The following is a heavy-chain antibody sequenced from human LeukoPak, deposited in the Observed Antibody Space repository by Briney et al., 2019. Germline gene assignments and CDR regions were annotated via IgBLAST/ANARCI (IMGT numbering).Heavy chain of an antibody. CDR3: AKVDCSGGSCYSDYYYMDV. D-gene: IGHD2-15*01. J-gene: IGHJ6*03. CDR1: GFTFSSYW. Sequence: GGSLRLSCAASGFTFSSYWMSWVRQAPGKGLEWVSAISGSGGSTYYADSVKGRFTISRDNSKNTLYLQMDSLRAEDTAVYYCAKVDCSGGSCYSDYYYMDVWGKGTTVTISS. V-gene: IGHV3-23*01. CDR2: ISGSGGST.